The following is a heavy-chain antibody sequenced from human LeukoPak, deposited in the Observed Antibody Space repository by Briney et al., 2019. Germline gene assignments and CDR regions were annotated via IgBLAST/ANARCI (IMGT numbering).Heavy chain of an antibody. CDR2: ISYDGSNK. D-gene: IGHD5-18*01. Sequence: ESGGSLRLSCAASGFTFSSYGMHWVRQAPGKGLEWVAVISYDGSNKYYADSVKGRFTISGDNSKNTLYLQMNSLRAEDTAVYYCAKSLGYSYARDYWGQGTLVTVSS. V-gene: IGHV3-30*18. J-gene: IGHJ4*02. CDR1: GFTFSSYG. CDR3: AKSLGYSYARDY.